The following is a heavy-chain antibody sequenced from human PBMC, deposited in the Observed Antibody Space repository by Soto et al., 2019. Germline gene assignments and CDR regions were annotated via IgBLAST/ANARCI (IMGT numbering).Heavy chain of an antibody. CDR1: GGSISSYY. CDR2: IYYSGST. Sequence: SETLSLTCTVSGGSISSYYWSWIRQPPGKGLEWIGYIYYSGSTNYNPSLKSRVTISVDTSKNQFSLKLSSVPAADTAVYYCARAAGAEAVFNYNDGMDVGGQGTTVTFSS. D-gene: IGHD7-27*01. CDR3: ARAAGAEAVFNYNDGMDV. J-gene: IGHJ6*02. V-gene: IGHV4-59*01.